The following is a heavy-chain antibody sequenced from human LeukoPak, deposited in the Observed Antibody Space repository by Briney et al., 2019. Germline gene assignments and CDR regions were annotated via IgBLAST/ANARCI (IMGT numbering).Heavy chain of an antibody. CDR3: ARTLVATKKGYFDY. J-gene: IGHJ4*02. CDR1: GFTVSSNY. Sequence: GGSLRLSCAASGFTVSSNYMSWVRQAPGKGLEWVSVIYSGGSTYYADSVKGRFTISRDNSKNTLYLQMNSLRAEDTAVYYCARTLVATKKGYFDYWGQGTLVTVSS. D-gene: IGHD5-12*01. V-gene: IGHV3-66*01. CDR2: IYSGGST.